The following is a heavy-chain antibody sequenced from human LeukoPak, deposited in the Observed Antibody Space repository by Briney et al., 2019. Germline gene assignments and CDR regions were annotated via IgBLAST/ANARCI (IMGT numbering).Heavy chain of an antibody. D-gene: IGHD2-21*02. CDR1: GFTFSSYE. CDR3: ARAVVTAIGTFDY. Sequence: GGSLRLSCAASGFTFSSYEMNWVRQAPGKGLEWVSYISSSGSTIYYADSVKGRFTISRDNAKNSLFLQMHSLRAEDTAVYYCARAVVTAIGTFDYWGQGTLVTVSS. V-gene: IGHV3-48*03. J-gene: IGHJ4*02. CDR2: ISSSGSTI.